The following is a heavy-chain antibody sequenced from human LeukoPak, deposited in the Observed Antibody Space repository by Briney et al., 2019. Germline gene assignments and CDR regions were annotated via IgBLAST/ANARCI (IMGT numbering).Heavy chain of an antibody. D-gene: IGHD6-13*01. Sequence: GGSLRLSCAASGFTFSSYGMSWVRQAPGKGLEWVSGISGSGGSTYYADSVKGRFTISRDNSKNTLYLQMNSLRAEDTAVYYCAKDLSSSWYPDNWFDPWGQGTLVTVSS. CDR3: AKDLSSSWYPDNWFDP. J-gene: IGHJ5*02. CDR2: ISGSGGST. V-gene: IGHV3-23*01. CDR1: GFTFSSYG.